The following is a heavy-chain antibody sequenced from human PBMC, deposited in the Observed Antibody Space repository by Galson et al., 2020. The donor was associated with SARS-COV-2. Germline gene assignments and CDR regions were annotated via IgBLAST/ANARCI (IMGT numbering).Heavy chain of an antibody. Sequence: SETLSLTFAVYGGSFSGYYWSWIRQPPGKGLEWIGEINHSGSTNYNPSLKSRVTISVDTSKNQFSLKLSSVTAADTAVYYCARGLLQQQQENYWGQGTLVTVSS. J-gene: IGHJ4*02. V-gene: IGHV4-34*01. D-gene: IGHD6-13*01. CDR2: INHSGST. CDR1: GGSFSGYY. CDR3: ARGLLQQQQENY.